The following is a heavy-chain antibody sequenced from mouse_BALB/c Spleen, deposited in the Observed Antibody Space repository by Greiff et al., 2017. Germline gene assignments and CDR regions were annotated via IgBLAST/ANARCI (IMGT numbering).Heavy chain of an antibody. J-gene: IGHJ4*01. CDR1: GFTFSSFG. CDR3: ARVDYDEDY. CDR2: ISSGSSTI. V-gene: IGHV5-17*02. Sequence: EVKLVASGGGLVQPGGSRKLSCAASGFTFSSFGMHWVRQAPEKGLEWVAYISSGSSTIYYADTVKGRFTISRDNPKNTLFLQMTSLRSEDTAMYYCARVDYDEDYWGQGTSVTVSS. D-gene: IGHD2-4*01.